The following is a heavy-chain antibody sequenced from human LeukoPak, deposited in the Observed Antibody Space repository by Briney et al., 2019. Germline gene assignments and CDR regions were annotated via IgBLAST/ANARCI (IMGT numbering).Heavy chain of an antibody. J-gene: IGHJ4*02. Sequence: ASVKVSCKASGGTFSSYAISWVRQAPGQGLEWMGGIIPIFGTANYAQKFQGRVTITRDTSASTAYMELSSLRSEDTAVYYCARSPGPDLDYWGQGTLVTVSS. CDR2: IIPIFGTA. D-gene: IGHD7-27*01. CDR3: ARSPGPDLDY. V-gene: IGHV1-69*05. CDR1: GGTFSSYA.